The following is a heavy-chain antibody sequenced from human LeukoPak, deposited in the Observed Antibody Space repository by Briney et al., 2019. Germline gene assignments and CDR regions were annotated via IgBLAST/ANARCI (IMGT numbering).Heavy chain of an antibody. D-gene: IGHD1-26*01. CDR1: VGPIISYY. CDR3: ARENSGSYREFDY. V-gene: IGHV4-4*07. Sequence: SETLSLTGTAPVGPIISYYWSWIRKPAGKGLEWIGRIYTSGSTNYNASLKSRVSMSVDTSKNQFSLKLSSVTAADTAVFYCARENSGSYREFDYWGQGTLVTISS. J-gene: IGHJ4*02. CDR2: IYTSGST.